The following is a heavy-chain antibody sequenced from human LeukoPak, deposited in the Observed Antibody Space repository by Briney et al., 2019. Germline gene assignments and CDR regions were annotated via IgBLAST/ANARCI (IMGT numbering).Heavy chain of an antibody. CDR3: ARDAVDTANAV. CDR1: GFTFTTYW. D-gene: IGHD5-18*01. J-gene: IGHJ6*02. V-gene: IGHV3-74*01. CDR2: INSDGSTT. Sequence: GGSLRLSCAASGFTFTTYWMHWVRQAPGKGLVWVSHINSDGSTTSYADSVKGRFTISRDNAKNTLYLQMNSLRAEDTAVYYCARDAVDTANAVWGQGTTVTVSS.